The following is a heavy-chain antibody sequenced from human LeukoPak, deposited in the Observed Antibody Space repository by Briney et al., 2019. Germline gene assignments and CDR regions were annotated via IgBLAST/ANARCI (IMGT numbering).Heavy chain of an antibody. Sequence: SGTLSLTCAVSGGSINRDNWWTWVRQPPGKGLEWIGESYYAGDTHYNPSLQSRVTISVDKSKNQFSLDLSSVTAADTAVYYCARDWDGRDSDRSGYYRRWFDPWGQGTLV. J-gene: IGHJ5*02. CDR2: SYYAGDT. CDR3: ARDWDGRDSDRSGYYRRWFDP. CDR1: GGSINRDNW. V-gene: IGHV4-4*02. D-gene: IGHD3-22*01.